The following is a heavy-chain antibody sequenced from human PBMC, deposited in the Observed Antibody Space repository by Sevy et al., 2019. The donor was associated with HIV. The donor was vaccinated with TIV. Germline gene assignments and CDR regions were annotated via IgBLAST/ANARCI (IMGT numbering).Heavy chain of an antibody. V-gene: IGHV3-33*01. Sequence: GGSLRLSCAASGFTFSSYGMHWVRQAPGKGLEWVAVIWYDGSNKYYADSVKGRFTISRDNSKNTLYLQMNSLRAEDTAVYYCARDVATGPVEIWGQGTMVTVSS. CDR1: GFTFSSYG. J-gene: IGHJ3*02. CDR3: ARDVATGPVEI. CDR2: IWYDGSNK. D-gene: IGHD5-12*01.